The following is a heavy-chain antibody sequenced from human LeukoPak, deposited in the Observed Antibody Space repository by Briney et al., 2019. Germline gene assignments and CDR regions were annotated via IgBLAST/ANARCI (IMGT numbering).Heavy chain of an antibody. Sequence: ASVKVSCKASGYTFTSYGISWVRQAPGQGLEWMGGIIPIFGTANYAQKFQGRVTITADESTSTAYMELSSLRSEDTAVYYCARNIAAGTTYFDYWGQGTLVTVSS. D-gene: IGHD6-13*01. CDR3: ARNIAAGTTYFDY. V-gene: IGHV1-69*13. CDR2: IIPIFGTA. CDR1: GYTFTSYG. J-gene: IGHJ4*02.